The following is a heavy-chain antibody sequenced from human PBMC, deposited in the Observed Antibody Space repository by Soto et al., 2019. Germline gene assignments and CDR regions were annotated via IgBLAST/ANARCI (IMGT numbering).Heavy chain of an antibody. V-gene: IGHV4-38-2*02. CDR2: IYHGGTT. D-gene: IGHD6-19*01. CDR3: ARVHVMVVAGSTFDY. J-gene: IGHJ4*02. Sequence: SETLSLTCIVSGYSISIGSYWAWIRQPPGKGPEWIASIYHGGTTFYNPSLKSRITISVDTSNNQFSLKLTSVTAADTAVYYCARVHVMVVAGSTFDYWGQGTLVTVSS. CDR1: GYSISIGSY.